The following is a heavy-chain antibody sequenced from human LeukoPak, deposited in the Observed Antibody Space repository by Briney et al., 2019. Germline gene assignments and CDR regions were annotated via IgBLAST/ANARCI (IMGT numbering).Heavy chain of an antibody. V-gene: IGHV1-69*05. Sequence: SVKVSCKASGGTFSSYAISWVRQAPGQGLEWMGGIIPIFGTANYAQKFQGRVTITTDESTSTAYMELSSLRSEDTAVSYCAGGSLGAFDIWGQGTMVTVSS. CDR2: IIPIFGTA. CDR1: GGTFSSYA. CDR3: AGGSLGAFDI. J-gene: IGHJ3*02. D-gene: IGHD2-15*01.